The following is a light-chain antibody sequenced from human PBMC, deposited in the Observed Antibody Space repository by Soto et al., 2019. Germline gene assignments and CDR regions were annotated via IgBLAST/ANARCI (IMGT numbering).Light chain of an antibody. CDR2: DVS. Sequence: QSALTQPASVSGSPGQSITISCTGTSSDVGGYNYVSWYQQHPGKAPKLMIYDVSNRPSGVSNRFSGSKSGNTASLNIPWPQGEDEGDYFRHFFTSNSTLLVFGGGT. J-gene: IGLJ2*01. CDR3: HFFTSNSTLLV. CDR1: SSDVGGYNY. V-gene: IGLV2-14*01.